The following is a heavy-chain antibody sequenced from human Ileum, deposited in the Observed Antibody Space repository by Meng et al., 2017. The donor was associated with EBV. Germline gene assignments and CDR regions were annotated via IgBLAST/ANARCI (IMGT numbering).Heavy chain of an antibody. CDR3: ATSRIAKFDR. CDR2: TYRRSRWYY. Sequence: QLQGSAPDSVQPSQSLSPPVDLPGDSCSSDKTAWNWIRQSPSRGLEWLGRTYRRSRWYYDYALSVKSRINISPDTFKNQVSLQLNSVTDEDTGIYYCATSRIAKFDRWGQGTLVTVSS. V-gene: IGHV6-1*01. CDR1: GDSCSSDKTA. J-gene: IGHJ5*02.